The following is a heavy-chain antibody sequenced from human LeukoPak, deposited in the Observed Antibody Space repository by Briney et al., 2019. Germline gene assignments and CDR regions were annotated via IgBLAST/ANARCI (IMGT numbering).Heavy chain of an antibody. D-gene: IGHD5-18*01. CDR2: IYYSGST. V-gene: IGHV4-59*01. CDR1: GGSISSYY. CDR3: ARGWTPNHHTAMSY. J-gene: IGHJ4*02. Sequence: PSETLSLTCTVSGGSISSYYWSWIRQPPGKGLEWIGYIYYSGSTNYNPSLKSRVTVSVDTSKNQFSLKLSSVTAADTAVYYCARGWTPNHHTAMSYWGEGTLVTVSS.